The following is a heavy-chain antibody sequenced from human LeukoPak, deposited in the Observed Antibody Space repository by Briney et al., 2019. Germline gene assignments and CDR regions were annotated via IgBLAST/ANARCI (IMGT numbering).Heavy chain of an antibody. V-gene: IGHV4-61*02. CDR2: IYTSGST. Sequence: SETLSLTCTVSGGSISSGGYYWSWIRQPAGKGLEWIGRIYTSGSTNYNPSLKSRVTMSVDTSKNQFSLKLSSVTAADTAVYYCARDTDYGDPYYYYGMDVWGQGTTVTVSS. CDR3: ARDTDYGDPYYYYGMDV. D-gene: IGHD4-17*01. J-gene: IGHJ6*02. CDR1: GGSISSGGYY.